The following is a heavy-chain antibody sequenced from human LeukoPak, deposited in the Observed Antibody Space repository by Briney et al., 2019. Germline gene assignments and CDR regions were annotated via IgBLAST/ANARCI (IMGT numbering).Heavy chain of an antibody. CDR1: GYTFTSYG. J-gene: IGHJ5*02. CDR2: ISAYNGNT. D-gene: IGHD4-17*01. V-gene: IGHV1-18*01. Sequence: GASVKVSCKASGYTFTSYGISWVRQAPGQGLEWMGWISAYNGNTNYAQKFQGRVTMTRDTSISTAYMELSSLRSEDTAVYYCARLSSHYGDYKVDPWGQGTLVTVSS. CDR3: ARLSSHYGDYKVDP.